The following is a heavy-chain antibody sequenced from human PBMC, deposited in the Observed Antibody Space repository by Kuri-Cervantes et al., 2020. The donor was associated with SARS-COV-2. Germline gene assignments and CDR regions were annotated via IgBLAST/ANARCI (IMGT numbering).Heavy chain of an antibody. CDR2: IIPILGTA. CDR3: AAWGFPIVGATGPDAFDI. V-gene: IGHV1-69*04. Sequence: SVKVSCKASGGTFSNYALSWVRQAPGQGLEWVGRIIPILGTANYAQKFQGRVTITADKSTSTAYMELSSLRSEDTAVYYCAAWGFPIVGATGPDAFDIWGQGTMVTVSS. CDR1: GGTFSNYA. D-gene: IGHD1-26*01. J-gene: IGHJ3*02.